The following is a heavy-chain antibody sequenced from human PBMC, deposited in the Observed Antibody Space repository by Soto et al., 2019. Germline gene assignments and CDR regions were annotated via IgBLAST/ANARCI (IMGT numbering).Heavy chain of an antibody. V-gene: IGHV4-30-4*01. CDR1: GGSITSDYSC. CDR3: ARGPSGDKVHY. Sequence: PSETLSLTCTVSGGSITSDYSCWRWIRQPPGEGLEWIGHIFDSGTTYTNPSLRSQVAISLDTSKNHFSLTLSSVTAADTAVYYCARGPSGDKVHYWGQGALVTVSS. CDR2: IFDSGTT. D-gene: IGHD7-27*01. J-gene: IGHJ4*02.